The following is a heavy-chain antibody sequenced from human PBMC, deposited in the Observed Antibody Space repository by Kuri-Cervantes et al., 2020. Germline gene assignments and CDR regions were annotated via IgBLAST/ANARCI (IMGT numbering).Heavy chain of an antibody. CDR2: ISSSGSTI. J-gene: IGHJ1*01. CDR3: AITYYDFWSGYPSREYFQH. V-gene: IGHV3-48*03. CDR1: GFTFSSYA. Sequence: GESLKISCAASGFTFSSYAMNWVRQAPGKGLEWVSYISSSGSTIYYADSVKGRFTISRDNAKNSLYLQMNSLRAEDTAVYYCAITYYDFWSGYPSREYFQHWGQGTLVTVSS. D-gene: IGHD3-3*01.